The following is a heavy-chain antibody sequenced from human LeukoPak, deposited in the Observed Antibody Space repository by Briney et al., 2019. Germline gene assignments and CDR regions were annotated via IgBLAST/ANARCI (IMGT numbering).Heavy chain of an antibody. D-gene: IGHD3-9*01. J-gene: IGHJ5*02. CDR1: GFTFSSSA. Sequence: GGSLRLSCAASGFTFSSSAMSWVRQAPGKGLEWVSAISNNGGYTYYADSVQGRFTISRDNSKSTLCLQMNSLRAEDTAVYYCARVLRYFDWLFDPWGQGTLVTVSS. V-gene: IGHV3-23*01. CDR2: ISNNGGYT. CDR3: ARVLRYFDWLFDP.